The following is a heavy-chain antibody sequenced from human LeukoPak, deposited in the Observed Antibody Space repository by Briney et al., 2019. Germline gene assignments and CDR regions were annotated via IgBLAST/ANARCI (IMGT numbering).Heavy chain of an antibody. Sequence: GGSLRLSCAASGFTYSSYAMSWVRQDPGKGLEWVSAISGSGGSTYYADSVKGRFTISRDNSKNTLYLQMNSLRAEDTAVYYCAKGGDIVVVPAATRNWFDPWGQGTLVTVSS. J-gene: IGHJ5*02. CDR1: GFTYSSYA. D-gene: IGHD2-2*01. CDR3: AKGGDIVVVPAATRNWFDP. CDR2: ISGSGGST. V-gene: IGHV3-23*01.